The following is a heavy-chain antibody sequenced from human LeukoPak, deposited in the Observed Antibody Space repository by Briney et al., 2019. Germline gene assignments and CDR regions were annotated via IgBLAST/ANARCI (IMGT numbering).Heavy chain of an antibody. Sequence: GGSLRLSCVASGFTFSSYGMSWGRQAPGKGLEWVSGISDSGGSTYYADSVKGRFTISRDNYKNTLYLQMNSLRAEDTAVYLCAKGIATTGPYYYVMDVWGQGTTVTVSS. J-gene: IGHJ6*02. CDR2: ISDSGGST. D-gene: IGHD6-13*01. CDR1: GFTFSSYG. V-gene: IGHV3-23*01. CDR3: AKGIATTGPYYYVMDV.